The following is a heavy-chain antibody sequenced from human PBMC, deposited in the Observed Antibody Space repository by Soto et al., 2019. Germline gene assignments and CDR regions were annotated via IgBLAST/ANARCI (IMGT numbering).Heavy chain of an antibody. CDR2: FDPEDGET. Sequence: ASVKVSCKVSGYTLTELSMHWVRQAPGKGLEWMGGFDPEDGETIYAQKFQGRVTMTEDTSTDTAYMELSSLRSEDTAVYYCATGPFLEWLTETQNYYYYGMDVWGQGTTVTVSS. D-gene: IGHD3-3*01. J-gene: IGHJ6*02. CDR1: GYTLTELS. V-gene: IGHV1-24*01. CDR3: ATGPFLEWLTETQNYYYYGMDV.